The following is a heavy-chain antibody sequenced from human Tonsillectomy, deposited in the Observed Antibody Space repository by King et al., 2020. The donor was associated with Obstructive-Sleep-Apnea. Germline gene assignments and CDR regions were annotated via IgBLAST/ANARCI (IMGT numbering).Heavy chain of an antibody. D-gene: IGHD3-16*01. J-gene: IGHJ4*02. V-gene: IGHV3-49*03. Sequence: VQLVESGGGLIQPGRSLTLSCTASGFTFGDYGMSWFRQAPGKGLEWVGFIRVEAYGGTTEYAASVKGRFTISRDDSRSIAYLQMNSLKTEDTAVYFCSRVMDDYVWGSYYYCGQGTLVTVSS. CDR3: SRVMDDYVWGSYYY. CDR1: GFTFGDYG. CDR2: IRVEAYGGTT.